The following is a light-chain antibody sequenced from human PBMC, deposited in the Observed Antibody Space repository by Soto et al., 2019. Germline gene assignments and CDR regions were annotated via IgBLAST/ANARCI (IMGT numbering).Light chain of an antibody. V-gene: IGLV2-14*01. CDR3: TSYTSSLTLV. Sequence: QSALTQPASVSGSPGQSITISCTGSSSDVGGYNYVSWYQHHPGKAPKLIIYDVINRPSGVSNRFSGSKSGNTASLTISGLQAEDEADYYCTSYTSSLTLVFGGGTQLTVL. J-gene: IGLJ3*02. CDR2: DVI. CDR1: SSDVGGYNY.